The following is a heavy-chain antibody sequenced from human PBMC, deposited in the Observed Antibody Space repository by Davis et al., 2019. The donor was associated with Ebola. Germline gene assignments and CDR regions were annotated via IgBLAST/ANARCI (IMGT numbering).Heavy chain of an antibody. Sequence: ASVKVSCKASGYTFTSYGVSWVRQAPGQGLEWMGWISGYSGSTNYAQKFQDRFIMTTDTSTTTAFMELRSLRSDDTAVYYCARGNVLLWFGELLSWFDPWGQGTLVTVSS. D-gene: IGHD3-10*01. CDR3: ARGNVLLWFGELLSWFDP. CDR2: ISGYSGST. J-gene: IGHJ5*02. CDR1: GYTFTSYG. V-gene: IGHV1-18*01.